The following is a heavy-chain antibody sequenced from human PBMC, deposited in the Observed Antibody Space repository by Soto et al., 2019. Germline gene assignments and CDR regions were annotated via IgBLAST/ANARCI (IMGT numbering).Heavy chain of an antibody. CDR1: GFTFSSYA. CDR2: ISDSGNST. Sequence: GGSLRLSCAASGFTFSSYAMSWVRQAPGKGLEWVSTISDSGNSTYSADSVKGRFTLSRDNSKNTLYLQMNSLRAEDTAVYYCARDRYGDPLWGQHDFDCCGVG. D-gene: IGHD4-17*01. CDR3: ARDRYGDPLWGQHDFDC. V-gene: IGHV3-23*01. J-gene: IGHJ4*02.